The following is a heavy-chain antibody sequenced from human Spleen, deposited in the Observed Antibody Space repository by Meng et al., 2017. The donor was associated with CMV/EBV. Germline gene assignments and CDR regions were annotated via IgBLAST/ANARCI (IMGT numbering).Heavy chain of an antibody. CDR3: ARDWDSPDDDVKTNWFGP. J-gene: IGHJ5*02. CDR2: TYHTGTT. CDR1: GGSVSGRNW. D-gene: IGHD1-1*01. V-gene: IGHV4-4*02. Sequence: SETLSLTCAVSGGSVSGRNWWSWVRQSPGKGLEWIGETYHTGTTNYKPSLKSRVTISLDKSKNQFSLKLSSVTAADTAVYFCARDWDSPDDDVKTNWFGPWGQGTLVTVSS.